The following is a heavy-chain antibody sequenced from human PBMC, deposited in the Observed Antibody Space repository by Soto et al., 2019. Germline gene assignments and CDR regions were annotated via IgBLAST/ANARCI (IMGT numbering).Heavy chain of an antibody. D-gene: IGHD3-22*01. CDR3: ARDYSDSSGFFGDYYGMDV. V-gene: IGHV3-11*01. J-gene: IGHJ6*01. CDR1: GFTFSDYY. CDR2: ISSSGNSI. Sequence: GGSLRLSCAASGFTFSDYYMIWIRQARGKGLEWVSYISSSGNSIYYADSVKGRFTISRDSAKNSLYLQMNSLRAEDTAVYYCARDYSDSSGFFGDYYGMDVWGQGTTVTVSS.